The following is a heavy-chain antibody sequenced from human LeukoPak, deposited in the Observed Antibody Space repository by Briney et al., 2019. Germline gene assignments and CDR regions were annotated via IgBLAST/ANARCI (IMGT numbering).Heavy chain of an antibody. CDR3: ARHAWGSSWYYWFDP. D-gene: IGHD6-13*01. Sequence: PSETLSLTCTVSGGSISSSSHYWGWIRQPPRKGLEWIVSIYDSGSTYYNPSLKSQVTISVDTSKNQFSLKLTSMTAADTAVYYCARHAWGSSWYYWFDPWGQGTLVTVSS. CDR1: GGSISSSSHY. CDR2: IYDSGST. J-gene: IGHJ5*02. V-gene: IGHV4-39*01.